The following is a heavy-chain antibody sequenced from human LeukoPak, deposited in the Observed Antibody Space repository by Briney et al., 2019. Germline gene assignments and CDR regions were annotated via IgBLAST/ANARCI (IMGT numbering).Heavy chain of an antibody. V-gene: IGHV3-64D*09. CDR2: ISSNGGST. Sequence: GGSLRLFCAASGFTFSSYAMNWVRQAPGKGLEYVSGISSNGGSTDYADSVKGRFTISRDNSKNTLYLQMSSLRAEDTAVYYCVKSPHTVVGSYGMDVWGQGTTVTVSS. CDR3: VKSPHTVVGSYGMDV. J-gene: IGHJ6*02. D-gene: IGHD4-23*01. CDR1: GFTFSSYA.